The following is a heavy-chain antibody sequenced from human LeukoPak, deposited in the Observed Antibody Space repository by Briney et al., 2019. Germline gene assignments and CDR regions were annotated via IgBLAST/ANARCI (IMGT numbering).Heavy chain of an antibody. CDR1: GGSISSYY. D-gene: IGHD3-22*01. V-gene: IGHV4-4*07. CDR2: IYTSGST. Sequence: SETLSLTCTVSGGSISSYYWSWIRQPAGKGLEWIGRIYTSGSTNYNPSLKSRVTMSVDTSKNQFSLKLSSVTAADTAVYYCVRGDYYDISGFGLNTWGQGTLVTVSS. J-gene: IGHJ3*01. CDR3: VRGDYYDISGFGLNT.